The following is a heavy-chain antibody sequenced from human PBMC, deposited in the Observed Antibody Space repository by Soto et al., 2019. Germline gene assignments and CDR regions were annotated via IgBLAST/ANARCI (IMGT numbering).Heavy chain of an antibody. V-gene: IGHV3-15*01. Sequence: GGSLRLSCAASGFTFSNAWMSWVRQAPGKWLEWVGRIRSKGDGETTDYAAPVRGRFTISRDDSKNTFFLQMNSLKAEDTAVYYCTTDQAGGYFYYFGVVVWGQGXTVTVYS. J-gene: IGHJ6*02. D-gene: IGHD2-15*01. CDR1: GFTFSNAW. CDR2: IRSKGDGETT. CDR3: TTDQAGGYFYYFGVVV.